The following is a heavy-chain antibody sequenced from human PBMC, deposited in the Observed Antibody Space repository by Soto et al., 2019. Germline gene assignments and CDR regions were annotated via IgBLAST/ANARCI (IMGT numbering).Heavy chain of an antibody. J-gene: IGHJ6*02. CDR3: ARALLRGPREYYCGLDV. Sequence: SETLSLTCTVSGRSLSSYYWTWIRQPPGKGLAGIASFYYTGSADNNPSLKSRITGSVASSRTQFSLRLRAVTAADSAVYYCARALLRGPREYYCGLDVWGQGATVTVSS. CDR2: FYYTGSA. V-gene: IGHV4-59*01. D-gene: IGHD3-10*01. CDR1: GRSLSSYY.